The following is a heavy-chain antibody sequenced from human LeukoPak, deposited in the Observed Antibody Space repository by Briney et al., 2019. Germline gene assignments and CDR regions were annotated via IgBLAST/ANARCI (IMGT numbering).Heavy chain of an antibody. CDR3: ARDAKSYYDSSGYSEFDY. D-gene: IGHD3-22*01. Sequence: SETLSPTCIVSGGSISSYFWSWIRQPAGKGLEWIGRISASGSNNYNPSLKSRVTLSVDTSKNQFSLRLSSVTAADTAVYYCARDAKSYYDSSGYSEFDYWGQGTLVTVSS. CDR1: GGSISSYF. J-gene: IGHJ4*02. V-gene: IGHV4-4*07. CDR2: ISASGSN.